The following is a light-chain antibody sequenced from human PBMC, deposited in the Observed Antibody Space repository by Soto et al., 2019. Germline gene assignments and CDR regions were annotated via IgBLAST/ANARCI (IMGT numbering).Light chain of an antibody. CDR2: DAS. J-gene: IGKJ1*01. Sequence: DIQMTQSPSSLSASVGDRVTITCRASQSISRSLAWYQQNPGKAPKLLIFDASSLESGVPSRFSGSGSGTEFTLTISSLQPDDFAVYYCQQYGSSPPWTFGQGTKVDIK. CDR3: QQYGSSPPWT. CDR1: QSISRS. V-gene: IGKV1-5*01.